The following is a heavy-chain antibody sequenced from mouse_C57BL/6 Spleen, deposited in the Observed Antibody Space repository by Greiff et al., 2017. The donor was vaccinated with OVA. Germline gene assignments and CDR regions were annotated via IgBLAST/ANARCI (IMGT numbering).Heavy chain of an antibody. CDR2: INYDGSST. CDR1: GFTFSDYY. D-gene: IGHD1-1*01. Sequence: EVKLVESEGGLVQPGSSMKLSCTASGFTFSDYYMAWVRQVPEKGLEWVANINYDGSSTYYLDSLKSRFIISRDNAKNILYLQMRGLKSEDTATYYCARVYDSSRFDYWGQGTTLTVSS. V-gene: IGHV5-16*01. J-gene: IGHJ2*01. CDR3: ARVYDSSRFDY.